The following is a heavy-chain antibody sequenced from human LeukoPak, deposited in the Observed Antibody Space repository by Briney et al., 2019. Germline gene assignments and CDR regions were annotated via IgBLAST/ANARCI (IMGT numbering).Heavy chain of an antibody. Sequence: GGSLRLSCAASGFTFSDYYMSWIRQAPGKGLEWVSYISSSGSTIYYADSVKGRFTISRDNAKNSLYLQMNSLRAEDTAVYYCARGHTTGGGLRWQPRGGSDAFDIWGQGTMVTVSS. CDR3: ARGHTTGGGLRWQPRGGSDAFDI. CDR1: GFTFSDYY. D-gene: IGHD4-17*01. V-gene: IGHV3-11*01. J-gene: IGHJ3*02. CDR2: ISSSGSTI.